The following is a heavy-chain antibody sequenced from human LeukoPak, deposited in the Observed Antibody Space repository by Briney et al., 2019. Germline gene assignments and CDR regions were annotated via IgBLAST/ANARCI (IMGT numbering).Heavy chain of an antibody. CDR2: INPNSGDT. Sequence: ASVKVSCKASGYTFTGYYMHWVRQAPGQGLEWMGWINPNSGDTNYAQKFQGRVTMTRDTSISTAHMEVSRLRSDDTAVYYCTRANFLYCSSSTCLFDYWGQGTLVTVSS. D-gene: IGHD2-2*01. V-gene: IGHV1-2*02. CDR3: TRANFLYCSSSTCLFDY. CDR1: GYTFTGYY. J-gene: IGHJ4*02.